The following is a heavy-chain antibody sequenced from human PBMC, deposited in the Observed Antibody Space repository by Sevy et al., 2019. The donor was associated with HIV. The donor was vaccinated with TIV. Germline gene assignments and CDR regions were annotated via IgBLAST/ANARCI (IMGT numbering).Heavy chain of an antibody. V-gene: IGHV4-59*08. CDR1: SGSIGNYY. J-gene: IGHJ4*03. D-gene: IGHD3-16*01. Sequence: SESLSLTCSVSSGSIGNYYWYWIRQPPGRGLEWLGLIYYSGNTNYNPSLKRRVTMSIDTSKNQFSLGLISLTAADTAVYYCARRAFLGGYFDSWGQGILVTVSS. CDR2: IYYSGNT. CDR3: ARRAFLGGYFDS.